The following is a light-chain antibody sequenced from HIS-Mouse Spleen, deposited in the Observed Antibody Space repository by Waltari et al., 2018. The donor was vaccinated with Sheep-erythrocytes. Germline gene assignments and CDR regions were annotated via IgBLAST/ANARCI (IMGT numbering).Light chain of an antibody. V-gene: IGKV4-1*01. CDR1: QSVLYSSNNKNY. Sequence: DIVMTQSPDSLAVSPGERATINCKSSQSVLYSSNNKNYLAWFQQKPGQPPKLLIYWASTRESGVPDRFSGSGSETDFTLTISSLQAEDVAVYYCQQYYSTPLTFGGGTKVEIK. CDR3: QQYYSTPLT. J-gene: IGKJ4*01. CDR2: WAS.